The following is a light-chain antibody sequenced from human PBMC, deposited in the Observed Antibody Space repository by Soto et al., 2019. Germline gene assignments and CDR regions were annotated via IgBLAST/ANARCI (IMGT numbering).Light chain of an antibody. Sequence: EIVMTQSPATLSVSPGERATLSCRASQGVSSNVAWYQQIPGQTPRLLIYGASTRATGIPVRFSGSGSGTEFTLTISSLQSEDFAVYYCHQYDDGPYTFGQGTKVDIK. J-gene: IGKJ2*01. V-gene: IGKV3-15*01. CDR1: QGVSSN. CDR2: GAS. CDR3: HQYDDGPYT.